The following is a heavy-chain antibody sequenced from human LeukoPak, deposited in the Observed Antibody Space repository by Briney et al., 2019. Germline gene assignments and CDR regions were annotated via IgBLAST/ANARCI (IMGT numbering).Heavy chain of an antibody. D-gene: IGHD4-17*01. CDR3: AREGIYGDYRH. CDR1: GGSISSYY. J-gene: IGHJ4*02. Sequence: SETLSLTCTVSGGSISSYYWSWIRQPPGKGLEWIGYIYYSGSTNYNPSLKSRVSISADTSKNQFSLKLSSVTAADTAVYYCAREGIYGDYRHWGQGTLVTVSS. CDR2: IYYSGST. V-gene: IGHV4-59*12.